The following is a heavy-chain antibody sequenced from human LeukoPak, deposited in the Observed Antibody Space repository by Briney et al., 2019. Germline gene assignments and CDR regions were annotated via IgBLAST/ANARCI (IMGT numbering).Heavy chain of an antibody. CDR3: ARAEGNACGMDV. J-gene: IGHJ6*02. Sequence: ASVKVSCKASGGTFSSYAISWVRQAPGQGLEWMGGIIPIFGTANYAQKFQGRVTITTDESTSTAYMELSSLRSEDTAVYYCARAEGNACGMDVWGQGTTVTVSS. V-gene: IGHV1-69*05. CDR2: IIPIFGTA. D-gene: IGHD1-1*01. CDR1: GGTFSSYA.